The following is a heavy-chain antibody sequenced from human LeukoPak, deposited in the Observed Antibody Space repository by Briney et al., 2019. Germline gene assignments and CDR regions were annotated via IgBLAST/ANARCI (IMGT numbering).Heavy chain of an antibody. CDR3: ARVTYYGFWSGYSGDYYYYMDV. CDR1: GFTFSSYS. CDR2: ISRSRYI. D-gene: IGHD3-3*01. V-gene: IGHV3-21*01. Sequence: GGSLRLSCAASGFTFSSYSMNWVRQAPGKGLEWVSSISRSRYIYYSDSVKGRFTISRDNATNSLYLQMNSLRAEDTAVYYYARVTYYGFWSGYSGDYYYYMDVWGKGTTVTVSS. J-gene: IGHJ6*03.